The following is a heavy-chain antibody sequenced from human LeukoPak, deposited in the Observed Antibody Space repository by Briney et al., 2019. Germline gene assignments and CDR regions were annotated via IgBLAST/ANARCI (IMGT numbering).Heavy chain of an antibody. D-gene: IGHD6-13*01. Sequence: GGSLRLSCAASGFTFSSYWMHWVRQAPGKGLVWVSRINSDGSSTSYADSVKGRFTISRDNAKNTLYLQMNSLRAEDTAVYCCARVPLYSSSWNLGYWGQGTLVTVSS. CDR2: INSDGSST. J-gene: IGHJ4*02. V-gene: IGHV3-74*01. CDR1: GFTFSSYW. CDR3: ARVPLYSSSWNLGY.